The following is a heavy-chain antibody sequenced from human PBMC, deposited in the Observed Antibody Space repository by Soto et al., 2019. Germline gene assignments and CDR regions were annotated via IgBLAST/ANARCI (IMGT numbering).Heavy chain of an antibody. CDR1: GGSISSGGYY. J-gene: IGHJ5*02. D-gene: IGHD2-2*01. CDR2: IYYSGST. V-gene: IGHV4-31*03. Sequence: QVQLQESGPGLVKPSQTLSLTCTVSGGSISSGGYYWSWIRQHPGKGLEWIGYIYYSGSTYYNPSLKSRVTISVDTSKNQFSLKLSSVTAAVTAVYYCARGSLGGDIVVVPAAMGDWFDPWGQGTLVTVSS. CDR3: ARGSLGGDIVVVPAAMGDWFDP.